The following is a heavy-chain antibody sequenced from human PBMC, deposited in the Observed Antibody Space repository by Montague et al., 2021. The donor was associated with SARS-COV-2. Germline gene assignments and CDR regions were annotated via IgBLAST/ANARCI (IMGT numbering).Heavy chain of an antibody. CDR2: IYYSGST. CDR1: GGSISSGGYY. Sequence: TLSLTCTVSGGSISSGGYYWSWIRQHPGKGLEWIGYIYYSGSTYYNPSLKSRVTISVDTSKNQFSLKLSSVTAVDTAVYYCARAAPWSFRDILTGYYYYDGMDVWGQGTTVTVSS. D-gene: IGHD3-9*01. V-gene: IGHV4-31*03. CDR3: ARAAPWSFRDILTGYYYYDGMDV. J-gene: IGHJ6*02.